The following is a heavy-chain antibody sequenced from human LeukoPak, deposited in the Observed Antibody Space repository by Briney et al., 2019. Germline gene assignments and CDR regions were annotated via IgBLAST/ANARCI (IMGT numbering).Heavy chain of an antibody. V-gene: IGHV4-30-2*01. D-gene: IGHD4-11*01. CDR3: ARERMTTDPPGFDP. Sequence: SETLSLTCTVSGGSISSGGYYWSWIRQPPGKGLEWIGYIYHSGSTYYNPSLKSRVTISVDRSKNQFSLKLSSVTAADTAVYYCARERMTTDPPGFDPWGQGTLVTVSS. CDR1: GGSISSGGYY. J-gene: IGHJ5*02. CDR2: IYHSGST.